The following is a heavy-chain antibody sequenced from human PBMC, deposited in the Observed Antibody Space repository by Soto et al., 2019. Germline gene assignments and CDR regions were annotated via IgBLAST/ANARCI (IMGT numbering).Heavy chain of an antibody. D-gene: IGHD2-15*01. Sequence: QVQLVQSGAEVKKPGSSVKVSCKASGGTFSSYTISWVRQAPGQGLEWMGRIIPILGIANYAQKFQGRVTITADKSPSTAYMELSSLRSEDTAVYYCAGHRVVVAAADDWGQGTLVTVSS. CDR1: GGTFSSYT. V-gene: IGHV1-69*02. J-gene: IGHJ1*01. CDR3: AGHRVVVAAADD. CDR2: IIPILGIA.